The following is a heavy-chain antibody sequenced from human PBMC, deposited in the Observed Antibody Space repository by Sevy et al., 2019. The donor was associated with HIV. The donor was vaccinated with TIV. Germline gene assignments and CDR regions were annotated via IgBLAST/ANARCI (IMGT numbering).Heavy chain of an antibody. Sequence: ASVKVSCKASGYIFTDYYLHWVRQAPGQGLEWMGRVNPNSGSTDYAQKFQDRVTMTRDTSISTAYMELNRLGPEDSAIYYCARDIDSGYSSSYWGQGTLVTVSS. J-gene: IGHJ4*02. CDR1: GYIFTDYY. CDR3: ARDIDSGYSSSY. D-gene: IGHD6-13*01. CDR2: VNPNSGST. V-gene: IGHV1-2*06.